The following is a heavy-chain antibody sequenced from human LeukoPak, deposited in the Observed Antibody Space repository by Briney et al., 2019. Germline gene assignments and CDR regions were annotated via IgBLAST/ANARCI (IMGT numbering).Heavy chain of an antibody. CDR3: LRGDRRDY. CDR1: GFSFSSCA. V-gene: IGHV3-21*06. Sequence: SGGSLRLSCAASGFSFSSCAMNWARQAPGKGLEWVSSIDSSGGYMFYADSVKGRFIISRDNAKDSLYLQINSLRVEDTAVYYCLRGDRRDYWGQGTLVTVSS. CDR2: IDSSGGYM. J-gene: IGHJ4*02.